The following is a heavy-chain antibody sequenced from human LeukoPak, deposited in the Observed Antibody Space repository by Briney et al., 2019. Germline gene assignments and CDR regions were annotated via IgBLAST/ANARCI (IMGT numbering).Heavy chain of an antibody. CDR3: ARSVSSRFTSPRRPYYFDS. J-gene: IGHJ4*02. D-gene: IGHD2-2*01. CDR1: GFTFSSYA. Sequence: GGSLRLSCAASGFTFSSYAMSWVRQAPGKGLEWVSAISGSGGSTYYADSVKGRFTISRDNSKNTLYLQMNSLRAEDTAVYYCARSVSSRFTSPRRPYYFDSWGQGTLVTVSS. V-gene: IGHV3-23*01. CDR2: ISGSGGST.